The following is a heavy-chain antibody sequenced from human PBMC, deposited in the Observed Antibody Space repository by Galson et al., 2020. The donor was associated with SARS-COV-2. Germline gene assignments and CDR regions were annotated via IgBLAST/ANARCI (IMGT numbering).Heavy chain of an antibody. CDR3: AKDQSRGWEGVGFY. Sequence: GGSLRLSCAASGFTFSSYAMHWVRQAPGKGPEWVAFISYDGSNKYYADSVKGRFTISRDNSKNTLYLQMNSLRAEDTAVYYCAKDQSRGWEGVGFYWGQGTLVTVSS. D-gene: IGHD6-19*01. J-gene: IGHJ4*02. V-gene: IGHV3-30*18. CDR2: ISYDGSNK. CDR1: GFTFSSYA.